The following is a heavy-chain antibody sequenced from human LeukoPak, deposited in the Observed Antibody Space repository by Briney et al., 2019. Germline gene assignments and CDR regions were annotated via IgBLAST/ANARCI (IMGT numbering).Heavy chain of an antibody. CDR1: GFTFSNYE. V-gene: IGHV3-48*03. D-gene: IGHD2-15*01. CDR2: IGGSGTVI. J-gene: IGHJ4*02. CDR3: ARDGGYCSGGSCPGFDY. Sequence: GGSLRLSCVASGFTFSNYEINWVRQAPGKGLEWVSFIGGSGTVIFYADSVKGRFTISRDNSKNTLYLQMNSLRAEDTAVYYCARDGGYCSGGSCPGFDYWGQGTLVTVSS.